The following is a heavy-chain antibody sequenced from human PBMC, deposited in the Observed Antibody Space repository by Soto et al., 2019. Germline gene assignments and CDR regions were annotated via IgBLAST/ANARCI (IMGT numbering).Heavy chain of an antibody. V-gene: IGHV4-59*01. J-gene: IGHJ3*02. D-gene: IGHD3-10*01. CDR1: GGSISSNY. Sequence: QVQLQESGPGLVKPSETLSLTCTVSGGSISSNYWSWIRQPPGKGLECIGYIFYSGSTNYNPSLKSRVTISVDTSKNPFSLNLTSVTAADTAVYYCARVRSRAFDIWGQGTMVTVSS. CDR2: IFYSGST. CDR3: ARVRSRAFDI.